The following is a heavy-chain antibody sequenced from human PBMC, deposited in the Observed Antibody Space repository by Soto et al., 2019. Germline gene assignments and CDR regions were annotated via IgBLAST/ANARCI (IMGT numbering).Heavy chain of an antibody. CDR1: GFTFSSYA. V-gene: IGHV3-30-3*01. Sequence: QVQLVESGGGVVQPGRSLRLSCAASGFTFSSYAMHWVRQAPGKGLEWVAVISYDGSNKYYADSVKGRFTISRANSKNTLYLQMNSLRAEDTAVYYCARAGGADYYGMDVWGQGTTVTVSS. D-gene: IGHD6-25*01. J-gene: IGHJ6*02. CDR3: ARAGGADYYGMDV. CDR2: ISYDGSNK.